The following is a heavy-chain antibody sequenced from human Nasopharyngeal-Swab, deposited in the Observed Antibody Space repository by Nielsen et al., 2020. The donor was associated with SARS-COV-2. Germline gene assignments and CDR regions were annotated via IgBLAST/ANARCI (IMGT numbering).Heavy chain of an antibody. CDR1: ADMRRGNYY. D-gene: IGHD2-15*01. CDR3: ARGYGFVRHYYYYYMDV. CDR2: VFYTGTT. Sequence: SETLSLTCSVSADMRRGNYYWTWLRHHPGMALEWIGYVFYTGTTHYNPSLQSRVTFSLDTSKNEFSLRLASVTAADTAVYYCARGYGFVRHYYYYYMDVWGRGTTVTVSS. J-gene: IGHJ6*03. V-gene: IGHV4-31*03.